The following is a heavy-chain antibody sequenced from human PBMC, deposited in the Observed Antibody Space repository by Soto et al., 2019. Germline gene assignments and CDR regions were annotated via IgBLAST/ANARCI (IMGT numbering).Heavy chain of an antibody. Sequence: PGGSLRFSCEASVFTFTTFCIHLVRQAPGKGLECVSVISYAGSNKYIADPFRGRFTISRYNSKNIVYLQTKSLRVDSTAVYYCERDLSLGIAAAGLDYWDPGTLVHVSS. CDR1: VFTFTTFC. V-gene: IGHV3-33*01. J-gene: IGHJ4*02. D-gene: IGHD6-13*01. CDR2: ISYAGSNK. CDR3: ERDLSLGIAAAGLDY.